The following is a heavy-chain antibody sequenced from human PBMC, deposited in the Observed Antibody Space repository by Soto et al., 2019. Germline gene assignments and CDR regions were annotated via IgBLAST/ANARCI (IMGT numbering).Heavy chain of an antibody. D-gene: IGHD4-17*01. Sequence: PGGSLRLSCAASVFTLSSYHMDLVRQAPGEGLEWVSYININSGTIHYADSVRGRFTISRDNAKNSLYLQMDSLRAEDTAVYFCSRGGTTGTTNYHYAMDVGGQGTTVNASS. CDR1: VFTLSSYH. CDR2: ININSGTI. CDR3: SRGGTTGTTNYHYAMDV. J-gene: IGHJ6*02. V-gene: IGHV3-48*03.